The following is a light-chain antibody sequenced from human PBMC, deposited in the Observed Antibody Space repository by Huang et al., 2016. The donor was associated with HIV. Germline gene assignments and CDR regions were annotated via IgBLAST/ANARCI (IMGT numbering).Light chain of an antibody. J-gene: IGKJ2*01. CDR1: QSVLYRSNNKNY. CDR3: QQYYTTPYT. Sequence: DIVMTQSPDSLAVSLGVRATINCKSSQSVLYRSNNKNYLAWYQQKPGQPPKLIIYWASTLESGVPDRFSGSGSGTDFSLTIGSLQAEDVAVYYCQQYYTTPYTFGQGTRLEI. CDR2: WAS. V-gene: IGKV4-1*01.